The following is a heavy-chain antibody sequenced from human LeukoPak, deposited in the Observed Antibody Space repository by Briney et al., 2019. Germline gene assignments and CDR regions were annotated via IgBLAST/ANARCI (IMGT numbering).Heavy chain of an antibody. CDR3: ARGLKLGYCSGGSCYPPPYYYYYGMDV. V-gene: IGHV1-3*01. D-gene: IGHD2-15*01. J-gene: IGHJ6*02. CDR1: GYTFTIYA. CDR2: INAGNGNT. Sequence: ASVTVSFTASGYTFTIYAMHWVRQAPGQRLEWMGWINAGNGNTKYSQKFQGRVTITRDTSASTAYMELSSLRSEDTAVYYCARGLKLGYCSGGSCYPPPYYYYYGMDVWGQGTTVTVSS.